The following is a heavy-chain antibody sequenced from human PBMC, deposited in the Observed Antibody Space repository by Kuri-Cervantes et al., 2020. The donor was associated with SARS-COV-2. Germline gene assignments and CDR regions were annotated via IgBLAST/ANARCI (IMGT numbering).Heavy chain of an antibody. Sequence: ASVKVSCKASGYTFTGYYMHWVRQAPGQGLEWMGWINPNSGGTNYAQKLQGRVTITTDTSTSTAYMGLRSLRSDDTAVYYCARVREADYDFWSGYAYWYFDLWGRGTLVTVSS. CDR3: ARVREADYDFWSGYAYWYFDL. D-gene: IGHD3-3*01. V-gene: IGHV1-2*02. CDR2: INPNSGGT. J-gene: IGHJ2*01. CDR1: GYTFTGYY.